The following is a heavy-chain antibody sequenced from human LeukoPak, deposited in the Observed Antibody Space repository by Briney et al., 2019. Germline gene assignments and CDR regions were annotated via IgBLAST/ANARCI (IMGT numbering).Heavy chain of an antibody. CDR2: INHSGNT. CDR1: GGPFSGDY. D-gene: IGHD6-13*01. CDR3: AGPGYSSQEGIEY. J-gene: IGHJ4*02. Sequence: SETLSLTCAVYGGPFSGDYWTWIRQPPGKGLEWIGEINHSGNTNYNPSLKSRVTISVDMSKNQFSLKLNSETAADTAVYYCAGPGYSSQEGIEYWGQGTLVTVSS. V-gene: IGHV4-34*01.